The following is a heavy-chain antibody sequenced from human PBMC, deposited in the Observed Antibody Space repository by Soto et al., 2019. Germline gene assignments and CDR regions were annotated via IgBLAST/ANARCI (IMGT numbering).Heavy chain of an antibody. V-gene: IGHV3-23*01. J-gene: IGHJ4*02. D-gene: IGHD6-19*01. Sequence: VQLLESGGGLVQPGGSLRLSCAASGFTFSSYAMSWVRQAPGKGLEWVSTIGSSTYYADSVKGRFTISRDNSKNTLYLQMNSLRAEDTAVYFCAKAPAFSSGLWGSFDYWGQGTLVTASS. CDR1: GFTFSSYA. CDR3: AKAPAFSSGLWGSFDY. CDR2: IGSST.